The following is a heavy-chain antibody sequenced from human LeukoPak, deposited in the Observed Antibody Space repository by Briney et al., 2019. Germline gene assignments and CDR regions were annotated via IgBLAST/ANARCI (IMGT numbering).Heavy chain of an antibody. V-gene: IGHV3-30-3*01. D-gene: IGHD4-23*01. CDR1: GFTFSSYA. CDR2: ISYDGSNK. J-gene: IGHJ3*02. Sequence: GGSLRLSCAASGFTFSSYAMPWVRQAPGKGLEWVAVISYDGSNKYYADSVKGRFTISRDNSKNTLYLQMNSLRAEDTAVYYCARDDYGGNSEAFDIWGQGTMVTVSS. CDR3: ARDDYGGNSEAFDI.